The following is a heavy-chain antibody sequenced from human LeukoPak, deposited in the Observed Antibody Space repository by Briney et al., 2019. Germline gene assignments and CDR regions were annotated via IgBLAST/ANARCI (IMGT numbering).Heavy chain of an antibody. D-gene: IGHD5-24*01. CDR3: ARVSGMATVRNFDY. CDR2: IYYSGST. J-gene: IGHJ4*02. V-gene: IGHV4-39*02. CDR1: GGSISSSSYY. Sequence: SETLSLTCTVSGGSISSSSYYWAWIRQPPGKGLEWIGSIYYSGSTFYNPSLKTRVTISVDTSNNHFSLKLTSVTAADTAVYYCARVSGMATVRNFDYWGQGALVTVSS.